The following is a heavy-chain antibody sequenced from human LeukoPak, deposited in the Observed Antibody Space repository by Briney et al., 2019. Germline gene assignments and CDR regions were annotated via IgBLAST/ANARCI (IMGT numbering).Heavy chain of an antibody. CDR2: IYPGDSDT. V-gene: IGHV5-51*01. CDR1: GCSFTSYW. CDR3: ARSPGYCSGGSCYVFDY. D-gene: IGHD2-15*01. Sequence: GESLKISCKGSGCSFTSYWIGWVRQMPGKGLEWMGIIYPGDSDTRYSPSFQGQVTISADKSISTAYLQWSSLKASDTAMYYCARSPGYCSGGSCYVFDYWGQGTLVTVSS. J-gene: IGHJ4*02.